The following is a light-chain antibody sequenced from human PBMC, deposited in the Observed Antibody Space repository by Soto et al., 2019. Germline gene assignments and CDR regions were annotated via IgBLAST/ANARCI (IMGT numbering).Light chain of an antibody. CDR1: QSVRSN. CDR2: DAS. CDR3: KQYDNWPPWT. V-gene: IGKV3-15*01. J-gene: IGKJ1*01. Sequence: EIVMTQSPATLSVSPGESASLSCRASQSVRSNLAWYQQKPGQAPRLLIYDASTRSTGVPARFSGSGSGTEFTLTISSLQSEDFAVYYCKQYDNWPPWTFGQGTKVDIK.